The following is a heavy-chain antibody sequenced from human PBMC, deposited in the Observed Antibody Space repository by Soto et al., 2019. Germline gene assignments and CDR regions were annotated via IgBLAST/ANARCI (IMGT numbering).Heavy chain of an antibody. CDR1: GGSISSSSYY. CDR2: IYYSGST. CDR3: ARQPRTRGYFDY. J-gene: IGHJ4*02. V-gene: IGHV4-39*01. Sequence: SETLSLTCTVSGGSISSSSYYWGWIRQPPGKGLEWIGSIYYSGSTYYNPSLKSRVTISVDTSKNQFSLKLSSVTAADTAVYYCARQPRTRGYFDYWGQGTLVTVSS. D-gene: IGHD3-22*01.